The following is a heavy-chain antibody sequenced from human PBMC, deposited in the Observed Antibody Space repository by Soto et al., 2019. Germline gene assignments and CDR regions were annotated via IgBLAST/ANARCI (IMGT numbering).Heavy chain of an antibody. D-gene: IGHD6-13*01. V-gene: IGHV3-66*01. J-gene: IGHJ5*02. CDR3: ARVRGRSCSWYGWFDL. Sequence: GGSLRLSCAASGFTVSSNYMSWVRQAPGKGLEWVSVIYSGGSTYYADSVKGRFTISRDNSKNTLYLQMNSLRAEDTAVYYCARVRGRSCSWYGWFDLWGQGTLVTVSS. CDR2: IYSGGST. CDR1: GFTVSSNY.